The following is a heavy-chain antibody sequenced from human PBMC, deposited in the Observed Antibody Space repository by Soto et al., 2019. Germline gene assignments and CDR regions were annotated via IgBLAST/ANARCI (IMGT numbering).Heavy chain of an antibody. CDR2: VYTTGTT. J-gene: IGHJ4*01. D-gene: IGHD3-22*01. Sequence: SETRSLTCTVSGGSINSYYWSWIRQTAGKGLEWIGRVYTTGTTNYNPSFKSRVTMSIDTSKNQFSLKLASLTAADTAVYYCARDPHYYDISAYFVWGHGILVTVSS. CDR3: ARDPHYYDISAYFV. V-gene: IGHV4-4*07. CDR1: GGSINSYY.